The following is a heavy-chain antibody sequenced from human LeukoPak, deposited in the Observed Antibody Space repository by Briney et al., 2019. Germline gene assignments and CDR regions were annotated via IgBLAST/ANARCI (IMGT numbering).Heavy chain of an antibody. Sequence: GGSWKPSVPAPEFTFSSFALTWVGQAPGKGLSWFSPFSGSGGSTYYADSVKGRFTISRDNSKNTLYLQMNSLRAEDTAVYYCAKAATYCGGDCYGLFDYWGQGTLVTVSS. CDR2: FSGSGGST. V-gene: IGHV3-23*01. CDR3: AKAATYCGGDCYGLFDY. CDR1: EFTFSSFA. J-gene: IGHJ4*02. D-gene: IGHD2-21*02.